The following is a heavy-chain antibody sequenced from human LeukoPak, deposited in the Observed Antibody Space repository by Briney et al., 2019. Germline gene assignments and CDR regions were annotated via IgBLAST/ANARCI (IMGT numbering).Heavy chain of an antibody. CDR1: GFTFSNAW. CDR3: TTCSTSCPYDAFDI. V-gene: IGHV3-15*01. CDR2: IKSKTDGGTT. Sequence: GGSLRLSCAASGFTFSNAWMSWVRQAPGKGLEWVGRIKSKTDGGTTDYAAPVKGRFTISRDDSKNTLYLQMNSLKTEDTAVYYCTTCSTSCPYDAFDIWGQGTMVTVSS. J-gene: IGHJ3*02. D-gene: IGHD2-2*01.